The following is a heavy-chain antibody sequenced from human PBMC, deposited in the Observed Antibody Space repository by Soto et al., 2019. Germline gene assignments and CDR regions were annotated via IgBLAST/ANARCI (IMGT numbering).Heavy chain of an antibody. CDR3: ARGGAGRLLEWLPYYYYGMDV. CDR2: IIPIFGTA. V-gene: IGHV1-69*06. J-gene: IGHJ6*02. Sequence: SVKVSCKASGGTFSSYAISWVRQAPGQGLEWMGGIIPIFGTANYAQKFQGRVTITADKSTSTAYMELRSLRSEDTAVYYCARGGAGRLLEWLPYYYYGMDVWGQGTTVTVSS. CDR1: GGTFSSYA. D-gene: IGHD3-3*01.